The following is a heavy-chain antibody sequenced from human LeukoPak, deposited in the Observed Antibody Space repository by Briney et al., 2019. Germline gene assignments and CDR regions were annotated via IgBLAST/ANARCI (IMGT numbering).Heavy chain of an antibody. J-gene: IGHJ4*02. V-gene: IGHV3-23*01. Sequence: GPLRLSCAASGITFSSYAMSWVRQASGKGLEWVSAISGSGARTYNAGSVKGRFTISRDTSKNTLYLQMNSLRAEDTAVYYCAKDMGEDGSYYLDYWGQGTLVTVSS. CDR2: ISGSGART. D-gene: IGHD1-26*01. CDR3: AKDMGEDGSYYLDY. CDR1: GITFSSYA.